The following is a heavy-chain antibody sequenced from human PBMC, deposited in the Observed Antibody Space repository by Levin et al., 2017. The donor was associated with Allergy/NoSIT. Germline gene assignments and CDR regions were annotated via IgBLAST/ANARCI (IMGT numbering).Heavy chain of an antibody. Sequence: GESLKISCAASGFTFSSYWMSWVRQAPGKGLEWVANIKQDGSEKYYVDSVKGRFTISRDNAKNSLYLQMNSLRAEDTAVYYCARGSTIRNGMDVWGQGTTVTVSS. J-gene: IGHJ6*02. V-gene: IGHV3-7*01. CDR2: IKQDGSEK. CDR1: GFTFSSYW. CDR3: ARGSTIRNGMDV. D-gene: IGHD2-2*01.